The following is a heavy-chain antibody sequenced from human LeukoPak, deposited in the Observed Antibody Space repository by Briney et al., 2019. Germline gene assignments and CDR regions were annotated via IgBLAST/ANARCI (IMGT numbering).Heavy chain of an antibody. V-gene: IGHV3-30*18. Sequence: HPGRSLRLSCAASGFTFSSYAMHWARQAPGKGLEWVAVISYLGDDQFYAESVKGRFTISRDNSKKTVFLQMNSLRGEDSAVYFCVKDRSSGPNYYYGMDVWGQGTTVIVSS. CDR2: ISYLGDDQ. J-gene: IGHJ6*02. CDR3: VKDRSSGPNYYYGMDV. CDR1: GFTFSSYA. D-gene: IGHD6-25*01.